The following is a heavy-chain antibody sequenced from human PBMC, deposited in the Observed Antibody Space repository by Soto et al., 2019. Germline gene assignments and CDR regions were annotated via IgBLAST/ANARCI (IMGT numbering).Heavy chain of an antibody. V-gene: IGHV1-2*02. CDR1: GYTFTGHY. D-gene: IGHD1-26*01. CDR2: IGPESGAT. Sequence: ASVKVSCKASGYTFTGHYIHWVRQAPEQGPEWMGEIGPESGATRYAQKFQGRVTMTRDTSISTAYMELSRLRSDDTAVYYCARSSGSYSYYDMDVWGQGTTVTVSS. CDR3: ARSSGSYSYYDMDV. J-gene: IGHJ6*02.